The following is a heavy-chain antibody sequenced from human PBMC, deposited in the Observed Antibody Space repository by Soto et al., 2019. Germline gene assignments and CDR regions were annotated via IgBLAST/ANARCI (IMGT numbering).Heavy chain of an antibody. CDR3: AKDSPRYYDSSGYYPAY. Sequence: RLSCAASGFTFSSYGMHWVRQAPGKGLEWVAVISYDGSNKYYADSVKGRFTISRDNSKNTLYLQMNSLRPEDTAVYYCAKDSPRYYDSSGYYPAYWGQGTLVTVSS. CDR1: GFTFSSYG. J-gene: IGHJ4*02. CDR2: ISYDGSNK. V-gene: IGHV3-30*18. D-gene: IGHD3-22*01.